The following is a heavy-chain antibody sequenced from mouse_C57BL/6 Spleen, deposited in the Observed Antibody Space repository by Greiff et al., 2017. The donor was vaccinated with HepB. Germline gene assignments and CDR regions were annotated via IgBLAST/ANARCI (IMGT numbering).Heavy chain of an antibody. Sequence: EVQLQQSGAELVRPGASVKLSCTASGFNIKDDYMHWVKQRPEQGLEWIGWIDPENGDTEYASKFQGKATITADTSSNTAYLQLSSLTSEDTAVYYCTSGRDSNFDYWGQGTTLTVSS. CDR3: TSGRDSNFDY. J-gene: IGHJ2*01. CDR1: GFNIKDDY. V-gene: IGHV14-4*01. CDR2: IDPENGDT. D-gene: IGHD4-1*01.